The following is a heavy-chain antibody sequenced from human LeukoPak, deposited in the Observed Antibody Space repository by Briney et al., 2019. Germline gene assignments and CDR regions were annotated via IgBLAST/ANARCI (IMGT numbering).Heavy chain of an antibody. D-gene: IGHD5-18*01. CDR3: ARNSLGYSYGENAFDI. V-gene: IGHV3-21*01. Sequence: PGGSLRLSCAAAGFTFKNYGMSWVRQAPGKGLEWVSSISSSSSYIYYADSVKGRFTISRDNAKNSLYLQMNSLRAEDTAVYYCARNSLGYSYGENAFDIWGQGTMVTVSS. CDR2: ISSSSSYI. J-gene: IGHJ3*02. CDR1: GFTFKNYG.